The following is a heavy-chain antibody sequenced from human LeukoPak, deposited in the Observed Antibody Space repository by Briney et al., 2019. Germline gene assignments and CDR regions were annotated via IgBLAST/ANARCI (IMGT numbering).Heavy chain of an antibody. CDR3: ARAKTATIVVVTAILDI. CDR2: IIPIFGTA. Sequence: SVKVSCKASGGTFSSHAISWVRQAPGQGLEWMGGIIPIFGTANYAQKFQGRVTITADESTSTAYMELSSLRSEDTAVYYCARAKTATIVVVTAILDIWGQGTMVTVSS. D-gene: IGHD2-21*02. V-gene: IGHV1-69*13. CDR1: GGTFSSHA. J-gene: IGHJ3*02.